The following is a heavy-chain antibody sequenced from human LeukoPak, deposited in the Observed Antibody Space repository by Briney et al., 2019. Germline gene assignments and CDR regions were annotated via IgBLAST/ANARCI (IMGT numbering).Heavy chain of an antibody. D-gene: IGHD3-3*01. CDR3: ARQYVFWSGYYGN. CDR2: INPNSGGT. Sequence: GASVKVSCKASGYTFTGYYMHWVRQAPGQGLEWMGWINPNSGGTNYAQKFQGRVTMTRDTSISTAYMELSRLRSDDTAVYYCARQYVFWSGYYGNWGQGTLVTVSS. V-gene: IGHV1-2*02. CDR1: GYTFTGYY. J-gene: IGHJ4*02.